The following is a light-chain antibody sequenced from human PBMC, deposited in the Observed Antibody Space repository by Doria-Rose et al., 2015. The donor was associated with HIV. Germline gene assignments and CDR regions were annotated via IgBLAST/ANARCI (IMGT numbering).Light chain of an antibody. CDR3: QQYYDTPS. CDR2: WAS. V-gene: IGKV4-1*01. CDR1: QSLLYTSKNY. J-gene: IGKJ3*01. Sequence: DIRVTQSPESLGMSLGERATLNCKSNQSLLYTSKNYLAWYQQKPGQPPKLLIYWASTRQSGVPARFSGSESGTDFTLTISSLEAEDVAVYYCQQYYDTPSFGPGTPVDIK.